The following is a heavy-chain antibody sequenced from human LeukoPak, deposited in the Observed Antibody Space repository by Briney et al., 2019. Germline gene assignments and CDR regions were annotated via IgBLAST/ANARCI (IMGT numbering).Heavy chain of an antibody. CDR1: GGSVSSSSYY. Sequence: PSETLSLTCTVSGGSVSSSSYYWAWIRQPPGKGLEWIGSVYYSGSTYYNPSLKSRVTISVDTSKNQFTLKLTSVTAADTAVYYCARPLPVAGTGSDFDYWGQGTLVTVSS. V-gene: IGHV4-39*01. CDR3: ARPLPVAGTGSDFDY. J-gene: IGHJ4*02. CDR2: VYYSGST. D-gene: IGHD6-19*01.